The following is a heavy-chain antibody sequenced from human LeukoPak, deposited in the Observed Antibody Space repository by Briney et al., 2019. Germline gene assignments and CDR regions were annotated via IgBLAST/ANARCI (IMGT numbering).Heavy chain of an antibody. CDR1: GYTFTDSY. D-gene: IGHD2-2*01. CDR2: INPNSGGT. J-gene: IGHJ5*02. V-gene: IGHV1-2*02. Sequence: GASVKVSCKTSGYTFTDSYIHWVRQAPGQGLEWMGWINPNSGGTNYAQKFQGRVTMTRDTSISTANMEVSSLRSDDTAVYYCASPCSHCSRTSTWFDPWGQGTLVTVSS. CDR3: ASPCSHCSRTSTWFDP.